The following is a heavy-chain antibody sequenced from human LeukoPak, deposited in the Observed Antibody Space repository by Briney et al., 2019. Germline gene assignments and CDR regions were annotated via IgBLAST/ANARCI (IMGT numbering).Heavy chain of an antibody. CDR1: GFTLSSYA. CDR3: AREDGYCSGGNCYSYFDS. CDR2: VDGGGGT. Sequence: GGSLRLSCAASGFTLSSYAMTWVRQAPGRGLEWVSSVDGGGGTYYADSVKGRFTISRDNTRNSLFLQMYSLRAEDTAVYFCAREDGYCSGGNCYSYFDSWGQGTLVTVSS. J-gene: IGHJ4*02. D-gene: IGHD2-15*01. V-gene: IGHV3-23*01.